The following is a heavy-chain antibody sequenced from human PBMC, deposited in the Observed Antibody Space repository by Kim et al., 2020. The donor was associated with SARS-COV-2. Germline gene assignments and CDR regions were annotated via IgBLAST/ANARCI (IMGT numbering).Heavy chain of an antibody. V-gene: IGHV3-66*02. CDR1: GFTVNTNC. J-gene: IGHJ3*02. CDR2: IYTGGST. Sequence: GGSLRLSCTASGFTVNTNCMNWVRQAPGKGLDWVSAIYTGGSTPNADALTDRFSISTNNSKNAEDLQMNSLRDEDTAVYYCSRDPTYSGTFKGDFDIWGQGTMVTVSS. CDR3: SRDPTYSGTFKGDFDI. D-gene: IGHD1-26*01.